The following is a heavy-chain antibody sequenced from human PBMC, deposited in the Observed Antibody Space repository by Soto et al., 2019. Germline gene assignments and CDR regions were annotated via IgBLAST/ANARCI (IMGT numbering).Heavy chain of an antibody. D-gene: IGHD1-20*01. CDR1: GFGFSDYY. CDR3: ARDIGISGNWFDP. CDR2: ISGSSTTK. J-gene: IGHJ5*02. Sequence: PGGSLRLSCAASGFGFSDYYMTWIRQAPGKGLECVSYISGSSTTKYYADSVKGRFTISRDNTKNSLFLHMNSLTTEDTGVYYYARDIGISGNWFDPWGQGTPVTAPQ. V-gene: IGHV3-11*01.